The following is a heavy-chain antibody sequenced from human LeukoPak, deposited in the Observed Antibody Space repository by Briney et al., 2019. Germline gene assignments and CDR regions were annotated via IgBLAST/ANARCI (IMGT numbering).Heavy chain of an antibody. CDR2: IYYSGST. CDR3: ARDRGSSLRYFDWLSLPFDY. V-gene: IGHV4-61*01. J-gene: IGHJ4*02. CDR1: GGSISSSSYY. D-gene: IGHD3-9*01. Sequence: SETLSLTCTVSGGSISSSSYYWGWIRQPPGKGLEWIGYIYYSGSTNYNPSLKSRVTISVDTSKNQFSLKLSSVTAADTAVYYCARDRGSSLRYFDWLSLPFDYWGQGTLVTVSS.